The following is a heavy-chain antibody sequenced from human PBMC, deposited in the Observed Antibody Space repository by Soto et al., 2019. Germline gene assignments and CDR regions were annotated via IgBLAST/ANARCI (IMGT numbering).Heavy chain of an antibody. D-gene: IGHD3-9*01. CDR3: ARTFDLTGYYPYFDY. J-gene: IGHJ4*02. Sequence: ASVKVSCKASGYTFTSYGGSWVRQAPGQGLEWMGWISAYDDNTNYAQKLQGRVTLTTDTSTSTAYMELRSLRSDDTAVYFCARTFDLTGYYPYFDYWGQGAVVTVSS. V-gene: IGHV1-18*01. CDR1: GYTFTSYG. CDR2: ISAYDDNT.